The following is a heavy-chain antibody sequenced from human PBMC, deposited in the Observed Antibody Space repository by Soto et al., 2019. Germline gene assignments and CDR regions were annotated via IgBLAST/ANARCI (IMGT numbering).Heavy chain of an antibody. Sequence: QVQLMQSGAEVKKPGASVQVFCKASGDTFTNYYIHWVRQAPGQGLEWMGTVNPSGGHTTYAQHFLGRVTMTRDTSTSTLYMELTSLTSDDTAVYYCARGGHVVVVTAALDCWGQGTLVTVSS. D-gene: IGHD2-21*02. CDR3: ARGGHVVVVTAALDC. CDR2: VNPSGGHT. CDR1: GDTFTNYY. V-gene: IGHV1-46*01. J-gene: IGHJ4*02.